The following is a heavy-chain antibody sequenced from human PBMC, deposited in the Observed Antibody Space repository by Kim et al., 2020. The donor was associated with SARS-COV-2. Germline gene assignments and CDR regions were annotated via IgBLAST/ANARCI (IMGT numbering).Heavy chain of an antibody. D-gene: IGHD2-2*01. J-gene: IGHJ6*02. CDR3: ARQYSSTYYERMDV. Sequence: PSFQGQVTISADKSISTAYLQWSSLKASDTAMYYCARQYSSTYYERMDVWGQGTTVTVSS. V-gene: IGHV5-51*01.